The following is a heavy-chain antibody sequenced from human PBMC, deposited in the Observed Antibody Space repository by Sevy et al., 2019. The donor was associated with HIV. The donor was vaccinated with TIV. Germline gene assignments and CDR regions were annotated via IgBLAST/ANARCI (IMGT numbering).Heavy chain of an antibody. V-gene: IGHV3-30-3*01. J-gene: IGHJ3*02. D-gene: IGHD3-22*01. CDR2: ISYDGSNK. CDR3: AREERHYYDSSGYPDAFDI. CDR1: GLTFSSYA. Sequence: GGSLRLSCAASGLTFSSYAMHWVRQAPGKGLEWVAVISYDGSNKYYADSVKGRFTISRDNSKNTLYLQMNSLRAEDTAVYYCAREERHYYDSSGYPDAFDIWGQGTMVTVSS.